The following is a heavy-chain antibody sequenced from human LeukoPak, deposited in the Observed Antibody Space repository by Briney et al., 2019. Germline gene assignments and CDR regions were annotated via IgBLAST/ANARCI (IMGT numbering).Heavy chain of an antibody. CDR3: ARALRTGQGDYVPVL. J-gene: IGHJ4*02. CDR2: IYPGDPET. Sequence: GESLKISCKASGYRFTNYWIGWVRQMPGKGLEWMVIIYPGDPETRYSPSFQGQVTISADKSISTTYLQWSSLKASDTAIYYCARALRTGQGDYVPVLWGQGTLVTVSS. D-gene: IGHD4-17*01. CDR1: GYRFTNYW. V-gene: IGHV5-51*01.